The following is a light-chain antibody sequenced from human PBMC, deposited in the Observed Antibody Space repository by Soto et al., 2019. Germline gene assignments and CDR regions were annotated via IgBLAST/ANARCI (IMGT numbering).Light chain of an antibody. CDR1: QGIGNR. Sequence: AIQMTQSTSSLSASVGDRVTITCRASQGIGNRLGWYQQKPGKAPKLLLYAASTLQSGVPSRFSGGGSGTDFTLTINCLQPEDFATYYCLQDHSSPWTFGQGTRVEIK. J-gene: IGKJ1*01. V-gene: IGKV1-6*01. CDR2: AAS. CDR3: LQDHSSPWT.